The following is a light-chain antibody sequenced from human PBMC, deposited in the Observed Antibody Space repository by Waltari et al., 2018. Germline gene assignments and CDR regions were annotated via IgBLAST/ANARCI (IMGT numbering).Light chain of an antibody. CDR1: QSVSSSY. CDR3: QQYGSSPPHLYT. J-gene: IGKJ2*01. Sequence: EIVLTQSPGTLSLSPGERATLSCRASQSVSSSYLAWYQHKPGQAPRLLIYGASSRATGSPDRFSGSGSGTDFTLTISRLEPEDFAVYYCQQYGSSPPHLYTFGQGTKLEIK. CDR2: GAS. V-gene: IGKV3-20*01.